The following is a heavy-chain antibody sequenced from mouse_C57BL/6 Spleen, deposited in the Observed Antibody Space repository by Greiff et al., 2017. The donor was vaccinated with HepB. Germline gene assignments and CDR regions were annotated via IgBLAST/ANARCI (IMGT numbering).Heavy chain of an antibody. CDR2: INPNNGGT. CDR1: GYTFTDYN. Sequence: VQLQQSGPELVKPGASVKIPCKASGYTFTDYNMDWVKQSHGKSLEWIGDINPNNGGTIYNQKFKGKATLTVDKSSSTAYMELRSLTSEDTAVYYCARYDYDGDYDAMDYWGQGTSVTVSS. CDR3: ARYDYDGDYDAMDY. V-gene: IGHV1-18*01. D-gene: IGHD2-4*01. J-gene: IGHJ4*01.